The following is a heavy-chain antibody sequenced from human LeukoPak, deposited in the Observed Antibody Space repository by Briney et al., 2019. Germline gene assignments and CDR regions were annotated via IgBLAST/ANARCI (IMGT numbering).Heavy chain of an antibody. CDR1: GFMFSTYW. D-gene: IGHD3-10*01. CDR2: IKLDGTEK. V-gene: IGHV3-7*01. J-gene: IGHJ6*02. CDR3: ARGLLYYGSGSDHFYYGMDV. Sequence: GGSLRLSCAASGFMFSTYWLSWVRQAPGKGLEWVANIKLDGTEKYYVDSVKGRFTISRDDAKNSLYLQMNSLRVEDTAIYYCARGLLYYGSGSDHFYYGMDVWGQGTTVTVSS.